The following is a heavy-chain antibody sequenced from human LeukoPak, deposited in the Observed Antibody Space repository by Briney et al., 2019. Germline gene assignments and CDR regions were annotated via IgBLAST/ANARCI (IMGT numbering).Heavy chain of an antibody. J-gene: IGHJ4*02. CDR2: ISGSGDTT. CDR3: AKDSSGYPPFDY. V-gene: IGHV3-23*01. CDR1: GFTFSSYA. D-gene: IGHD3-22*01. Sequence: GGSLRLSCAASGFTFSSYAMSWVRQAPGKGLEWASAISGSGDTTYYADSVKGRFTMSRDNSKNTLYLQMNSLRADDTAVYYCAKDSSGYPPFDYWGQGTLVTVSS.